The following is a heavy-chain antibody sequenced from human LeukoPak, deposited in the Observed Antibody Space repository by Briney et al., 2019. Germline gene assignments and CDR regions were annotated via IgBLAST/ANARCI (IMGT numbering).Heavy chain of an antibody. CDR1: GYSISSGYY. Sequence: SETLSLTCAVSGYSISSGYYWGLIRQPPGKGLEWIGSIYHSGSTYYNPSLKSRVTISVDTSKNQFSLKLSSVTAADTAVYYCARAVRGVMEPDWFDPWGQGTLVTVSS. D-gene: IGHD3-10*01. CDR2: IYHSGST. CDR3: ARAVRGVMEPDWFDP. V-gene: IGHV4-38-2*01. J-gene: IGHJ5*02.